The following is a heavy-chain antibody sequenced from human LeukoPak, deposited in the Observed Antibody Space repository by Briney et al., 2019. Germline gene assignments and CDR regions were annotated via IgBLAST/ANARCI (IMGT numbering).Heavy chain of an antibody. Sequence: SVKVSCKASGGTFSSYAISWVRQAPGQGLGWMGGIIPIFGTANYAQKFQGRDTITADESTSTAYMELSSLRSEDTAVYYCARVEYYDFWSGYYGNWSDPWGQGTLVTVSS. J-gene: IGHJ5*02. D-gene: IGHD3-3*01. CDR3: ARVEYYDFWSGYYGNWSDP. CDR1: GGTFSSYA. V-gene: IGHV1-69*13. CDR2: IIPIFGTA.